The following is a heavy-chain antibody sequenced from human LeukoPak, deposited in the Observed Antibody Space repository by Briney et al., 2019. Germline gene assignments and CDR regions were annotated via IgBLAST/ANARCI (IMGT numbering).Heavy chain of an antibody. CDR2: IYYGGTT. J-gene: IGHJ6*03. D-gene: IGHD3-3*01. CDR1: GNSITNYY. CDR3: AGRNFDFWNDYYYMDV. Sequence: SETLSLTCTVSGNSITNYYWSWIRQPPGRRLEWIGDIYYGGTTNYNPSLKSRVIISVDTSKNQFSLKLSSVTAADTAVYFCAGRNFDFWNDYYYMDVWGKGTTVTVSS. V-gene: IGHV4-59*01.